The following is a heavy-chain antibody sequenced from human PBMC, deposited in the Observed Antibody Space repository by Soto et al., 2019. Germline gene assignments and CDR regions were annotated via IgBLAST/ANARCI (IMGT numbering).Heavy chain of an antibody. CDR3: GRGRSGELVIFY. CDR1: GYTFTGYY. V-gene: IGHV1-2*02. Sequence: PSVKVSCKGSGYTFTGYYIQWVRQTPGQGPEWMGEISPQTGGTKYAQKYQGRVTMTRDTSITTVYMELSNLSPDDTAVYYCGRGRSGELVIFYWGQGTLVTVSS. J-gene: IGHJ4*02. CDR2: ISPQTGGT. D-gene: IGHD1-26*01.